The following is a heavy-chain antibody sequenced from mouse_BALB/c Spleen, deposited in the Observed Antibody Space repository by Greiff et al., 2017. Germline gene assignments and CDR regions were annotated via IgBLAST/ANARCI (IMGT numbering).Heavy chain of an antibody. CDR3: ARDDDGRLYAMDY. CDR1: GYTFTDYN. Sequence: VHVKQSGPELVKPGASVKISCKASGYTFTDYNMHWVKQSHGKSLEWIGYIYPYNGGTGYNQKFKSKATLTVDNSSSTAYMELRSLTSEDSAVYYCARDDDGRLYAMDYWGQGTSVTVSS. J-gene: IGHJ4*01. CDR2: IYPYNGGT. D-gene: IGHD2-12*01. V-gene: IGHV1S29*02.